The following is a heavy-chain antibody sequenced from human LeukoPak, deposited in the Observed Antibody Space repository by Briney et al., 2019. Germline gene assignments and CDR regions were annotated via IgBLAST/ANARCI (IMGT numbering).Heavy chain of an antibody. CDR2: ISSSSSTI. CDR1: GFTFSSYA. CDR3: ARDYGGYSYGYNLPGLFDY. D-gene: IGHD5-18*01. J-gene: IGHJ4*02. V-gene: IGHV3-48*02. Sequence: PGGSLRLSCAASGFTFSSYAMHWVRQAPGKGLEWVSYISSSSSTIYYADSVKGRFTISRDNAKNSLYLQMNSLRDEDTAVYYCARDYGGYSYGYNLPGLFDYWGQGTLVTVSS.